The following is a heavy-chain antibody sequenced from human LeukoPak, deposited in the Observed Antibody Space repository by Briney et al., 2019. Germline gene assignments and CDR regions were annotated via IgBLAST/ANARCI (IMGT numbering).Heavy chain of an antibody. CDR3: AREPDSSGYSSYFDL. V-gene: IGHV3-48*03. Sequence: GGSLRLSCAASEFTFSSYEMNWVRQAPGKGLEWVSYISSSGSTIYYADSVKGRFTISRDNAKNSLYLQMNSLRAEDTAVYYCAREPDSSGYSSYFDLWGRGTLVTVSS. D-gene: IGHD3-22*01. CDR2: ISSSGSTI. CDR1: EFTFSSYE. J-gene: IGHJ2*01.